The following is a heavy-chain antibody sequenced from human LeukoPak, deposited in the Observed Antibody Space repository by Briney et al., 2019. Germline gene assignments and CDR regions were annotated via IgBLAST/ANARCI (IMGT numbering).Heavy chain of an antibody. Sequence: GGSLRLSWAASGFTFSSYAMSWVRQAPGKGLEWVSVISGSGGTTYYADSVKGRFTISRDNSKNTLYLQMNSLRAEDTAVYYCAKRVVPASYYFDYWGQGTLVTVSS. CDR2: ISGSGGTT. CDR3: AKRVVPASYYFDY. D-gene: IGHD2-2*01. CDR1: GFTFSSYA. V-gene: IGHV3-23*01. J-gene: IGHJ4*02.